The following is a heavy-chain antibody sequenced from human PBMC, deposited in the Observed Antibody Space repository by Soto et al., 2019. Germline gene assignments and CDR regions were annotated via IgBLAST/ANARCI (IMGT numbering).Heavy chain of an antibody. CDR1: GYTFTSYG. CDR2: ISAYNGNT. CDR3: AIEDTQRYCSGGSCLN. D-gene: IGHD2-15*01. V-gene: IGHV1-18*01. J-gene: IGHJ4*02. Sequence: QVPLVQTGAEVKKPGASVKVSCKASGYTFTSYGISWVRQAPGHGLEWMGWISAYNGNTNYAQKLQGRVTMTTDTSTSTAYMELRSLRSDDTAVYYCAIEDTQRYCSGGSCLNWGQGTLVTVSS.